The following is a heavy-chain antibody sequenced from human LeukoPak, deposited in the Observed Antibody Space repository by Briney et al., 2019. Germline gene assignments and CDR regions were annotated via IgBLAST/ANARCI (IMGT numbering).Heavy chain of an antibody. V-gene: IGHV3-9*01. CDR1: GFTFDDYA. CDR2: ISWNSSSI. J-gene: IGHJ4*02. CDR3: AKGVSSSWLFDY. Sequence: PGRSLRLSCAASGFTFDDYAMHWVWQAPGKGLEWVSGISWNSSSIGYADSVKGRFTISRDNAKNSLYLQMNSLRAEDTALYYCAKGVSSSWLFDYWGQGTLVTVSS. D-gene: IGHD6-13*01.